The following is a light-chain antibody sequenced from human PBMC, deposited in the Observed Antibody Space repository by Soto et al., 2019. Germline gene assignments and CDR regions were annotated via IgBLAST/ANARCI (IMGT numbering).Light chain of an antibody. V-gene: IGKV1-39*01. CDR1: QTVNTY. CDR3: QHSYSTPPT. J-gene: IGKJ1*01. CDR2: AAS. Sequence: DIQMTQSPSSLSASVGDRVTITCRASQTVNTYLNWYQQRPGKAPNLLISAASSLKSGVPSRFSGSGSGKDFTLTISSLQPDDSATYCCQHSYSTPPTFGQGTRVEIK.